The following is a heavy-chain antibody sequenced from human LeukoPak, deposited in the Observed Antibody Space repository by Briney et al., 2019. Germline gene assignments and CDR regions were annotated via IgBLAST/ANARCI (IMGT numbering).Heavy chain of an antibody. Sequence: ASVKVSCKASGYTFTGYYMHWVRQAPGQGLEWMGWINPNSGGTNYAQKFQGRVTMTRDTSISTAYMELSRLRSDDTAVYYCARASGLTAGGALDYWGQGTLVTVSS. CDR2: INPNSGGT. V-gene: IGHV1-2*02. CDR3: ARASGLTAGGALDY. J-gene: IGHJ4*02. D-gene: IGHD3-9*01. CDR1: GYTFTGYY.